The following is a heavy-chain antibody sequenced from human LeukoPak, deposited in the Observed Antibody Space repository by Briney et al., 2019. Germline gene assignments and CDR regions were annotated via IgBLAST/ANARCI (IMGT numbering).Heavy chain of an antibody. CDR3: AREAVAGTLDY. CDR2: IYNMGGT. Sequence: KPSETLSLTCSVSGGSVSRDYWSWIRQPPGKRLGWLGYIYNMGGTNYNPSLKSRVSISVDTSKNQSSLMLTSVTAADTAVYYCAREAVAGTLDYWGQGALVTVSS. D-gene: IGHD6-19*01. J-gene: IGHJ4*02. V-gene: IGHV4-59*02. CDR1: GGSVSRDY.